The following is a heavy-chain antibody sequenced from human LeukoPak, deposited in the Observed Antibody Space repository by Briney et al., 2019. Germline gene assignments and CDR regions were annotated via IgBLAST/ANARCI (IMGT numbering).Heavy chain of an antibody. CDR1: GFTFSSYS. J-gene: IGHJ4*02. CDR2: ISGTSDYI. Sequence: GGSLRLSCAASGFTFSSYSMNWVRQSPGKGLEWVSSISGTSDYIYYADSVKGRFTISRDNGQKSLYLQMNSLRAEETAVYYCARDPGGYYYDSSGYYYFDYWGQGTLVTVSS. D-gene: IGHD3-22*01. V-gene: IGHV3-21*01. CDR3: ARDPGGYYYDSSGYYYFDY.